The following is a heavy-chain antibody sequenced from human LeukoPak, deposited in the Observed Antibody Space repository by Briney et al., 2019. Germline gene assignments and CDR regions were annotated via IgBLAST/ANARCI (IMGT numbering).Heavy chain of an antibody. CDR1: GFSFNMFP. CDR3: ARGGNWGYFDY. CDR2: ISYDGNNK. D-gene: IGHD7-27*01. J-gene: IGHJ4*02. V-gene: IGHV3-30*04. Sequence: GESLRLSCAASGFSFNMFPMHWVRQAPGKGLECVAVISYDGNNKYYADSVNGRFTISRDNSKNTLFPQMNSLRTEDTAIYHCARGGNWGYFDYWGQGTLVTVSS.